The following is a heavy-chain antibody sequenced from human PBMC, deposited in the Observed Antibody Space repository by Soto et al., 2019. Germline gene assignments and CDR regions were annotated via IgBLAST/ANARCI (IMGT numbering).Heavy chain of an antibody. Sequence: EASVKVSCKASGYIFRSYDVSWVRQVPGQGLEWMGWISTYNAYTEYAQKLQGRVTLTTDTSTSTAYMELRSLRSVDTAVYYCARTKRSYAGHFDFWGQGTLVTVSS. D-gene: IGHD1-26*01. CDR3: ARTKRSYAGHFDF. CDR1: GYIFRSYD. V-gene: IGHV1-18*01. CDR2: ISTYNAYT. J-gene: IGHJ4*02.